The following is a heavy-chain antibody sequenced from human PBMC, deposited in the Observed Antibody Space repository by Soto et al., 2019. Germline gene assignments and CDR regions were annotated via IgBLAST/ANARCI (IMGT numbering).Heavy chain of an antibody. D-gene: IGHD5-12*01. J-gene: IGHJ4*02. Sequence: QVQLVESGGGVVQPGASLRLSCAASGFRFSGFAMHWVRQALGKGLEWVAVISFDGSEKFYVDSVKGRFSISRDDFHSTVFLQMDSLRPEDTGVYYCARDLGGYVHLWDKSNYWGQGTLVNVSS. CDR2: ISFDGSEK. CDR3: ARDLGGYVHLWDKSNY. CDR1: GFRFSGFA. V-gene: IGHV3-30*04.